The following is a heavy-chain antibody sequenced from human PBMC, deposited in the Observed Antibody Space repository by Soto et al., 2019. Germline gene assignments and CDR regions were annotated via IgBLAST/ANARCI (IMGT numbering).Heavy chain of an antibody. V-gene: IGHV1-69*04. D-gene: IGHD6-13*01. CDR3: AREKEQLPSF. Sequence: SVKVSCKASGDTFSSYTISWVRQAPGQGLEWMGRIIPVLGVANYAQKFQGRVTITADKSTSTVYMELSSLRSEGTAVYYCAREKEQLPSFWGQGTQVTVSS. CDR2: IIPVLGVA. J-gene: IGHJ4*02. CDR1: GDTFSSYT.